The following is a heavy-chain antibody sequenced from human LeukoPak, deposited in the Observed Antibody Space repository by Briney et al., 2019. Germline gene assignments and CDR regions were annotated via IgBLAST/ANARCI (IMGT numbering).Heavy chain of an antibody. CDR1: GFTSSSYA. CDR2: ISGSGGST. Sequence: GGSLRLSCAVSGFTSSSYAMSWVRQAPGKGLEWVSAISGSGGSTYYADSVRGRFAISRDNSKNTLYLQMNSLRAEDTAVYYCAKSIAGYCTGGNCYLDYWGQGTLVTVSS. CDR3: AKSIAGYCTGGNCYLDY. V-gene: IGHV3-23*01. J-gene: IGHJ4*02. D-gene: IGHD2-8*02.